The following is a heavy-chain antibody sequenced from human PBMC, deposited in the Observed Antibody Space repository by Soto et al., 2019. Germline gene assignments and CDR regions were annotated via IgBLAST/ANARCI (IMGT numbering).Heavy chain of an antibody. CDR3: ARDAAPSWNYYDSSGYMGYDY. J-gene: IGHJ4*01. V-gene: IGHV1-18*01. Sequence: ASGKVSCKASGYTFTRYGISWVRQAPGQGLEWMGWISAYNGNTNYAQKLQGRVTMTTDTPTSTAYMELRSLRSDDTAVYYCARDAAPSWNYYDSSGYMGYDYWG. D-gene: IGHD3-22*01. CDR2: ISAYNGNT. CDR1: GYTFTRYG.